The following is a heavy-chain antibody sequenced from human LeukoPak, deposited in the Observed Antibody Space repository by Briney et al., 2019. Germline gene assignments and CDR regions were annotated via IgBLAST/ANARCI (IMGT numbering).Heavy chain of an antibody. CDR2: ISSSSTYI. J-gene: IGHJ4*02. CDR3: AQWISGHGFHY. V-gene: IGHV3-21*01. CDR1: GFIFSSYN. D-gene: IGHD2-15*01. Sequence: PGGSLRLSCAASGFIFSSYNMNWVRQAPGKGLEWVSSISSSSTYIYYADSAKGRFTISRDNAKNSLFLQMNSLRAEDTAVYYCAQWISGHGFHYWGQGTLVTVSS.